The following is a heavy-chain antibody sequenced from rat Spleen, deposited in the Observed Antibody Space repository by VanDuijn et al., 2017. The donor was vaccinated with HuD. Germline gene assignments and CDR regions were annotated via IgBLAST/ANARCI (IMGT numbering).Heavy chain of an antibody. D-gene: IGHD1-11*01. V-gene: IGHV5-31*01. CDR1: GFTFNNYW. CDR3: TKVYYYVMDA. CDR2: ITNTGGST. J-gene: IGHJ4*01. Sequence: EVQLVESGGGLVQPGGSLKLSCAASGFTFNNYWMTWIRQAPGKGLEWVASITNTGGSTYYPDSVKGRFTISRDNAKSTLYLQMNSLRSEDTATYYCTKVYYYVMDAWGQGASVTVSS.